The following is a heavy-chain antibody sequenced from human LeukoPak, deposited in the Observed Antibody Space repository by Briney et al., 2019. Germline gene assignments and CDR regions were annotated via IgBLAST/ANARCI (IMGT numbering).Heavy chain of an antibody. CDR1: GGSISNYY. CDR2: IYYSGST. D-gene: IGHD5-24*01. J-gene: IGHJ4*02. Sequence: PSETLSLTCTVSGGSISNYYWSWIRQPPGKGLEWIGYIYYSGSTNYSPSLKSRVTISVDTSKNQFSLKLSSVTAADTAVYYCARRQGYGDGYLFDYWGQGTLVTVSS. V-gene: IGHV4-59*01. CDR3: ARRQGYGDGYLFDY.